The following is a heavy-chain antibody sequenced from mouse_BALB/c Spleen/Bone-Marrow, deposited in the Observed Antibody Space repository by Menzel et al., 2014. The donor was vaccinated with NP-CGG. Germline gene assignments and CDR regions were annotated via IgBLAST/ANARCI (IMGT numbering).Heavy chain of an antibody. V-gene: IGHV3-2*02. J-gene: IGHJ4*01. CDR1: GYSITSDYA. D-gene: IGHD2-14*01. Sequence: EVKLQESGPGLVKPSQSLSLTCTVTGYSITSDYAWNWIRQFPGNKLEWMGYISYSGSTSYNPSLKSRISITRDTSKNQFFLQLNSVTTEDTATYYCARWRYAVDYWGQGTSVTVSS. CDR3: ARWRYAVDY. CDR2: ISYSGST.